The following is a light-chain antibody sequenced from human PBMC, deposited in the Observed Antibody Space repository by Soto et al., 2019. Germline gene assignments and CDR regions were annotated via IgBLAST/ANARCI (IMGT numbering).Light chain of an antibody. CDR3: QQYNSSPNT. CDR2: DAS. J-gene: IGKJ2*01. Sequence: IQITKSPSTLSASVGDRVTITCRASQSISTWLAWYQQKPGKAPNLLTYDASTLESGVPSRFSGSGSGTEITLTISSLQPDDLGTYYCQQYNSSPNTFGQGTKLEIK. V-gene: IGKV1-5*01. CDR1: QSISTW.